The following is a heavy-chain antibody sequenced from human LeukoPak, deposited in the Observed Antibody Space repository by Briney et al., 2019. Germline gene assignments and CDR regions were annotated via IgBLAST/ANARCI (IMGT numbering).Heavy chain of an antibody. J-gene: IGHJ4*02. Sequence: SVNVSCKASRGTFSSYAISWVRQAPGQGLEWMGRIIPILGIANYAQKFQGRVTITADKSTSTAYMELSSLRSEDTAVYYCARDPVGGPDYWGQGTLVTVSS. CDR1: RGTFSSYA. V-gene: IGHV1-69*04. CDR3: ARDPVGGPDY. D-gene: IGHD1-26*01. CDR2: IIPILGIA.